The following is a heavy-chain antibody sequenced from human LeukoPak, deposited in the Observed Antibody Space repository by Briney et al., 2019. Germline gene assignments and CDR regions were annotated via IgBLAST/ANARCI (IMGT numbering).Heavy chain of an antibody. D-gene: IGHD6-13*01. Sequence: GGSLRLSCAASGFTFSGYGMHWVRQAPGKGLEWVSVIYSGGSTYYADSVKGRFTISRDNSKNTLYLQMNSLRAEDTAVYYCAASSSWYSDYWGQGTLVTVSS. CDR3: AASSSWYSDY. CDR2: IYSGGST. CDR1: GFTFSGYG. J-gene: IGHJ4*02. V-gene: IGHV3-66*01.